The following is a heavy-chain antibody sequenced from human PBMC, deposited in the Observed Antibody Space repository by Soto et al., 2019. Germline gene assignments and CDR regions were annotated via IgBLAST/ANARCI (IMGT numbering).Heavy chain of an antibody. V-gene: IGHV4-59*01. J-gene: IGHJ4*02. D-gene: IGHD3-22*01. CDR1: GGSNGSYY. CDR2: IHYSGRT. Sequence: PSETLSLTCTVSGGSNGSYYWSWIRQPPGKGLEWIGYIHYSGRTNYNPSLKSRITISVDTSKNQFSLNLSSVTAADTAVYYCARERPYYGFDYWGQGTLVTVSS. CDR3: ARERPYYGFDY.